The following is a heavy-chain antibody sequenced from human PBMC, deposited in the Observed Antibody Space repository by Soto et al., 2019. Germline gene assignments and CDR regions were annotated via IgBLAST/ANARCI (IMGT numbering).Heavy chain of an antibody. CDR1: GYSISSGYY. Sequence: PSETLSLTCAVSGYSISSGYYWGWIRQPPGKGLEWIGSIYHSGSTYYNPSLKSRVTISVDTSKNQFSLKLSSVTAADTAVYYCARDCTSTTCYLYYYGMDVWGQGXTVTVYS. CDR2: IYHSGST. J-gene: IGHJ6*02. D-gene: IGHD2-2*01. V-gene: IGHV4-38-2*01. CDR3: ARDCTSTTCYLYYYGMDV.